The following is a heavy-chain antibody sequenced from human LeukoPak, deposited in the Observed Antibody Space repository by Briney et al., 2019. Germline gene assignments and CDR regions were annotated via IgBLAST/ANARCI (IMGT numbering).Heavy chain of an antibody. CDR3: ATSMQWGDAFDI. CDR1: GGSMSGYY. V-gene: IGHV4-4*07. J-gene: IGHJ3*02. Sequence: PSETLSLTCTVSGGSMSGYYWSWIRQPAGKRLEWIGRIYSSGSTYYNPSPKSRVTMSVDTSKNQFSLKLSSVTAADTAVYYCATSMQWGDAFDIWGQGTAVTVSS. D-gene: IGHD2/OR15-2a*01. CDR2: IYSSGST.